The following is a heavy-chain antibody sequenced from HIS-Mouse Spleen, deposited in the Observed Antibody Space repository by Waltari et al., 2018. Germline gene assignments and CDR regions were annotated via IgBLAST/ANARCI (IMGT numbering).Heavy chain of an antibody. Sequence: QVQLVESGGGVVQPGRSLRLSCAASGFTFSRYGMHWVRQAPGKGMEGVAVMSYDVSKKYYADSVKGRFTISRDNSKNTLYLQMNSLRAEDTAVYYCARGEYSSSSFDYWGQGTLVTVSS. V-gene: IGHV3-30*03. CDR2: MSYDVSKK. J-gene: IGHJ4*02. CDR3: ARGEYSSSSFDY. CDR1: GFTFSRYG. D-gene: IGHD6-6*01.